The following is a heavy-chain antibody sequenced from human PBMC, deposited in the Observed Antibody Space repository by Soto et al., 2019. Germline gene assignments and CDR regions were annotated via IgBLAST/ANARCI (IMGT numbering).Heavy chain of an antibody. CDR3: ERDEGLDH. Sequence: GGSLRLSCAASGFTFSYYWMSWVRQAPGKGLEWVANIKQDGGDQFYLDSVKGRFSISRDNAKNLLYLHMSSLRVEDTALYYCERDEGLDHWGQGTLVTVSS. CDR2: IKQDGGDQ. V-gene: IGHV3-7*03. J-gene: IGHJ4*02. CDR1: GFTFSYYW.